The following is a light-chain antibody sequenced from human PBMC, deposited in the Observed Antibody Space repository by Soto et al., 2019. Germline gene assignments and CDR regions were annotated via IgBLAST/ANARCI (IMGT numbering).Light chain of an antibody. CDR2: ENN. CDR1: CSNIGNHY. V-gene: IGLV1-51*02. Sequence: QSVLTQPPSLSAAPGQKVTISCSGSCSNIGNHYVSWYQQLPGTAPKLLIFENNKRPSGIPDRFSASKSGTSATLGITGLQAGDEADYYCGTWDSRLSAWVFGGGTKLTVL. J-gene: IGLJ3*02. CDR3: GTWDSRLSAWV.